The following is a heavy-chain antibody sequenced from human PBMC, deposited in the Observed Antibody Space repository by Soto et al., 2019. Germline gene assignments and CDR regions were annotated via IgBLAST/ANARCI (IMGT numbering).Heavy chain of an antibody. D-gene: IGHD5-12*01. CDR1: GYSISSSNW. J-gene: IGHJ4*02. V-gene: IGHV4-28*03. CDR3: AREGNLGRWLQPLDF. Sequence: PSETLSLTCAVSGYSISSSNWWGWIRQPPGKGLEWIGYIYYSGTTYYNPSLKSRVTMSVDTSKNQFSLRLISVTAADTAKYFCAREGNLGRWLQPLDFWGQGTLVTVSS. CDR2: IYYSGTT.